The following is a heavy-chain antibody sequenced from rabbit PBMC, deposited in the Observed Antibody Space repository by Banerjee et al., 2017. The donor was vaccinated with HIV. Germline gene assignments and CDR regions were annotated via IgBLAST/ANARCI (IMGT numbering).Heavy chain of an antibody. CDR1: GFSFSSGYD. V-gene: IGHV1S40*01. J-gene: IGHJ6*01. CDR2: IDIGSRDFT. D-gene: IGHD8-1*01. CDR3: ARDTGSSFSSYGMDL. Sequence: QSLEESGGGLVKPGASLTLTCKASGFSFSSGYDMCWVRQAPGKGLEWIACIDIGSRDFTYYASWAKGRFTISKTSSTTVTLQMTSLTVADTATYFCARDTGSSFSSYGMDLWGPGTLVTVS.